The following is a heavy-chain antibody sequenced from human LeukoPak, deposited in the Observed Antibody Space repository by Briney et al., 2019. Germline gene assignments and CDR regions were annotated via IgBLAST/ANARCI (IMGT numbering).Heavy chain of an antibody. Sequence: ASVKVSCKASGYTFTGYYMHWVRRAPGQGLEWMGWINPNSGGTNYAQKFQGRVTMTRDTSISTAYMELSRLRSGDTAVYYCARVGPMVVVVPAATYYYYGMDVWGQGTTVTVSS. D-gene: IGHD2-2*01. V-gene: IGHV1-2*02. J-gene: IGHJ6*02. CDR2: INPNSGGT. CDR3: ARVGPMVVVVPAATYYYYGMDV. CDR1: GYTFTGYY.